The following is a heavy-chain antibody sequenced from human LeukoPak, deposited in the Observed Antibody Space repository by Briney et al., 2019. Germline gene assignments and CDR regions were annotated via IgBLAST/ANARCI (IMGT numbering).Heavy chain of an antibody. D-gene: IGHD3-22*01. CDR3: ARESLLRALDY. CDR2: IYYSGST. CDR1: GGSISSYY. V-gene: IGHV4-59*01. Sequence: SEILSLTCTVSGGSISSYYWSWIRQPPGKGLEWIGYIYYSGSTNYNPSLKSRVTISVDTSKNQFSLKLSSVTAADTAVYYCARESLLRALDYWGQGTLVTVSS. J-gene: IGHJ4*02.